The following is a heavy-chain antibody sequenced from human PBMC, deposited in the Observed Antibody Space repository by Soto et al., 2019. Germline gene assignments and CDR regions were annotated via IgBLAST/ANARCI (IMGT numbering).Heavy chain of an antibody. CDR3: AREDDGSYSPADF. D-gene: IGHD3-10*01. CDR2: VSSYNGNT. CDR1: GYTFTDHG. V-gene: IGHV1-18*01. Sequence: QVQLMQSGPEVKKPGASVTVSCTTSGYTFTDHGIDWVRQAPGQGLEWVGWVSSYNGNTNYAYNFKDRLIMTTDASTTTASMELRGLRSDDTAVYYCAREDDGSYSPADFWGQGNPVTVSS. J-gene: IGHJ4*02.